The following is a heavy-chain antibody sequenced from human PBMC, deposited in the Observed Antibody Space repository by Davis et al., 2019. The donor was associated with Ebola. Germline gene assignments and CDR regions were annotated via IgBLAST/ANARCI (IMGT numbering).Heavy chain of an antibody. V-gene: IGHV4-34*01. Sequence: PSETLSLTCAVYGGSFSGYYWSWIRQPPGKGLEWIGEINHSGSTNYNPSLKSRVTISVDTSKNQFSLKLSSVTAADTAVYYCARGGEEWELLYYYYGMDVWGQGTTVTVSS. J-gene: IGHJ6*02. CDR1: GGSFSGYY. CDR3: ARGGEEWELLYYYYGMDV. D-gene: IGHD1-26*01. CDR2: INHSGST.